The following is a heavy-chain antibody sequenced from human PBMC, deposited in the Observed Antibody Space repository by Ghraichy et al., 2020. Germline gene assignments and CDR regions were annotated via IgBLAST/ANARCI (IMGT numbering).Heavy chain of an antibody. CDR3: ARDSGSYLRTFDY. Sequence: GGSLRLSCAASGFTFSSYGMHWVRQAPGKGLEWVAVIWYDGSNKYYADSVKGRFTISRDNSKNTLYLQMNRLRAEDTAVYYCARDSGSYLRTFDYWGQGTLVTVSS. CDR1: GFTFSSYG. V-gene: IGHV3-33*01. D-gene: IGHD1-26*01. J-gene: IGHJ4*02. CDR2: IWYDGSNK.